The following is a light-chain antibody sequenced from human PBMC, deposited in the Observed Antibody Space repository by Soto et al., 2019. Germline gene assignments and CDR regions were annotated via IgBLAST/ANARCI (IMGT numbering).Light chain of an antibody. CDR2: DVS. CDR3: TSYTSSSTLGVV. CDR1: SSDVGGYNY. Sequence: QSALTQPASVSGSPGQSITISCTGTSSDVGGYNYVSWYQQQPGKAPKLMIYDVSNRPSGVSNRFSGSKSGNTASLTISGLQAEDDADYYCTSYTSSSTLGVVFGGGTQLTVL. J-gene: IGLJ2*01. V-gene: IGLV2-14*01.